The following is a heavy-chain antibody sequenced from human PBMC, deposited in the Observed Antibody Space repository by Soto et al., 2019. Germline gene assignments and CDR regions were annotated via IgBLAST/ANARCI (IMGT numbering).Heavy chain of an antibody. Sequence: SETLSLTCAVYGGSFSGYYWSWIRQPPGKGLEWIGEINHSGSTNYNPSLKSRVTISVDTSKNQFSLKLSSVTAADTAVYYGSGTIVRGAYPPRHHYYGMDVWGQGTTVT. CDR3: SGTIVRGAYPPRHHYYGMDV. V-gene: IGHV4-34*01. J-gene: IGHJ6*02. CDR1: GGSFSGYY. D-gene: IGHD3-10*01. CDR2: INHSGST.